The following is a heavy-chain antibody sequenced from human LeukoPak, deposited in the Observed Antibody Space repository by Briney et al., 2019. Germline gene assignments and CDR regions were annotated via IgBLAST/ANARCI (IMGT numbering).Heavy chain of an antibody. D-gene: IGHD6-13*01. CDR2: ISYDGSNR. CDR3: ARPYSRPYGFDH. J-gene: IGHJ4*02. CDR1: GFTFSSYA. Sequence: GRSLRLSCAASGFTFSSYAMHWVRQAPGKGLEWVAVISYDGSNRYYADSVKGRFTISRDNSKNTLYLQMNSLRAEDTAVYYCARPYSRPYGFDHRGQGTLVTVSS. V-gene: IGHV3-30-3*01.